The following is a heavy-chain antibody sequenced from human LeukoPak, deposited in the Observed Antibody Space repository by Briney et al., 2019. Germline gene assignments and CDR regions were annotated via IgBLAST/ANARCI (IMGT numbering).Heavy chain of an antibody. D-gene: IGHD3-10*01. Sequence: SETLSLTCLVSGDSMSRYRWSWIRQSPGKALEWIGSISYSVTPRYSPSLKSRLLISVDRSENRVSLRLNSATAADTAVYHCAKSNGYGLVDIWGQGTMVTVSS. CDR3: AKSNGYGLVDI. J-gene: IGHJ3*02. V-gene: IGHV4-59*12. CDR2: ISYSVTP. CDR1: GDSMSRYR.